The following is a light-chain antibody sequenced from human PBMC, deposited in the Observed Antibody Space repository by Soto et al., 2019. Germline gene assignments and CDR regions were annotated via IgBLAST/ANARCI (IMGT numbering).Light chain of an antibody. CDR2: GAS. Sequence: EIVWKQSPGTLSFSPWERATLSCRASQSVSSSLAWYQQKPGQAPRLLIYGASSRATGIPDRFSGSGSGTDFTLTISRLEPEDFAVYYCQQYGSSPLTFGGVTKVDI. V-gene: IGKV3-20*01. CDR3: QQYGSSPLT. CDR1: QSVSSS. J-gene: IGKJ4*01.